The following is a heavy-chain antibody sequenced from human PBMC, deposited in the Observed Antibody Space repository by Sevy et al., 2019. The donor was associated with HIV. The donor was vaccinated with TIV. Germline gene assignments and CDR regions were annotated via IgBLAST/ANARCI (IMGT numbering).Heavy chain of an antibody. D-gene: IGHD4-17*01. CDR3: ARDPVNSLDYGDYQSKLFDY. Sequence: GGSLRLSCAASGFTFSSYAMHWVRQAPGKGLEWVAVISYDGSNKYYADSVKGRFTISRDNSKNTLYLQMNSLRAEDTAVYYCARDPVNSLDYGDYQSKLFDYWGQGTLVTVSS. J-gene: IGHJ4*02. CDR1: GFTFSSYA. V-gene: IGHV3-30*04. CDR2: ISYDGSNK.